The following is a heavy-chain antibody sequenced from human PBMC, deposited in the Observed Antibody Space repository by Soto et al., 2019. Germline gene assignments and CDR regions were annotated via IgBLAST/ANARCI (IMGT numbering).Heavy chain of an antibody. CDR1: GGSISSSSYY. D-gene: IGHD3-10*01. CDR2: IYYSGST. V-gene: IGHV4-39*01. CDR3: ARLVYYGSGWYGPIDY. J-gene: IGHJ4*02. Sequence: QLQLQESGPGLVKPSETLSLTCTVSGGSISSSSYYWGWIRQPPGKGLEWIGSIYYSGSTYYNPSLKSRVTISVDPSKNQFSLKLSSVTAADTAVYYCARLVYYGSGWYGPIDYWGQGTLVTVSS.